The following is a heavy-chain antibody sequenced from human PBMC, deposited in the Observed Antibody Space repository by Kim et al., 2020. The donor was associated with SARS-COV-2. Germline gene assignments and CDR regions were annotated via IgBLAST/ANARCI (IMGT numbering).Heavy chain of an antibody. V-gene: IGHV3-13*01. J-gene: IGHJ6*03. D-gene: IGHD3-16*01. CDR2: IGTAGDT. CDR3: ARGGDTTSSYYHYFTDV. CDR1: GFTFSSYD. Sequence: GGSLRLSCAASGFTFSSYDMHWVRQAPGKGLEWVSAIGTAGDTYYVGSVKGRFTISRENAKNSLYLQMNSLRAGDTAVYYCARGGDTTSSYYHYFTDVWGKGTTVTVSS.